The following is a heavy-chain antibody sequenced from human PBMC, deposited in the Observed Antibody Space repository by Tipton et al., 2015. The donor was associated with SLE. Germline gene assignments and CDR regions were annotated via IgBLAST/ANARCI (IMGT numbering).Heavy chain of an antibody. CDR1: GFTFDDYT. CDR3: AKEWDPGAFDI. J-gene: IGHJ3*02. D-gene: IGHD1-26*01. CDR2: ISWDGGST. V-gene: IGHV3-43*01. Sequence: SLRLSCAASGFTFDDYTMHWVRQAPGKGLEWVSLISWDGGSTYYADSVKGRFTISRDNSKNPLYLQMNSLITEDTALYYCAKEWDPGAFDIWGQGTMVTVSS.